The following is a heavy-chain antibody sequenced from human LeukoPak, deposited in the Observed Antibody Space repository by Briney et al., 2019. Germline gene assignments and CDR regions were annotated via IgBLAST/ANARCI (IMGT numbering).Heavy chain of an antibody. CDR2: ISGSGGST. CDR3: AKGYCRGGSCYSGNYYFDY. J-gene: IGHJ4*02. V-gene: IGHV3-23*01. Sequence: GGSLRLSCAASGFTFSSYAMSWVRQAPGKGLEWVSTISGSGGSTYYADSVKGRITISRDNSKNTLYLQMNSLRAEDTAVYYCAKGYCRGGSCYSGNYYFDYWGQGTLVTVSS. D-gene: IGHD2-15*01. CDR1: GFTFSSYA.